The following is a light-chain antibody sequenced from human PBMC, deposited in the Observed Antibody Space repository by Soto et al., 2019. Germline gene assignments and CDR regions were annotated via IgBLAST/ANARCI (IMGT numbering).Light chain of an antibody. V-gene: IGKV4-1*01. J-gene: IGKJ5*01. CDR3: QQYGGSPIT. CDR1: QSVLYSPNNKNY. Sequence: DIVMTQYPDSLAVSLGERGTINCKSSQSVLYSPNNKNYLAWYQHKPGQPPRLLIYWASIRESGVPDRFSGSGSGTDFTLTISRLESEDFALYYCQQYGGSPITFGQGTRLEIK. CDR2: WAS.